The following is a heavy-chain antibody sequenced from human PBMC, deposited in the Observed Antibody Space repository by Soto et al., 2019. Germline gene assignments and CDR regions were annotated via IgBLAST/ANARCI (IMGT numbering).Heavy chain of an antibody. Sequence: GGSLRLSCAASGFTVSSNYMSWVRQAPGKGLEWVSVIYSGGSTYYEDSVRGRFTIARDNAKNTLYLQMKSVRAEDTAVYYCARDPPATRHGMDVWGQGTTVTVSS. CDR3: ARDPPATRHGMDV. J-gene: IGHJ6*02. V-gene: IGHV3-53*01. CDR1: GFTVSSNY. CDR2: IYSGGST.